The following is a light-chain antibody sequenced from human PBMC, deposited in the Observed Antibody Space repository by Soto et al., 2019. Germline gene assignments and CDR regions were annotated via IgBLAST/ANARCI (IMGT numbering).Light chain of an antibody. Sequence: DIQMTQSPSTLSGSVGDRVTITCRASQTIISLLAWYQQKPGKAPRLLIYEASRLESGVPSRISGSGSGTEFTLTISSLQPDDFATYYCQQYTNYPWTFGQGTKVDIK. CDR3: QQYTNYPWT. CDR1: QTIISL. V-gene: IGKV1-5*03. J-gene: IGKJ1*01. CDR2: EAS.